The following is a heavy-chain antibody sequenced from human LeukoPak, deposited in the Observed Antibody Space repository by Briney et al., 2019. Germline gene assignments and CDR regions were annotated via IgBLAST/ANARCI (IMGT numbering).Heavy chain of an antibody. CDR1: GFTFSSNW. V-gene: IGHV3-7*01. CDR2: IKQDGSEK. CDR3: ARGSTTVTTRGIFDY. Sequence: GGSLRLSCAASGFTFSSNWMSWVRQAPGKGLEWVANIKQDGSEKYYVDSVKGRFTISRDNAKNSLYLQMNSLRAEDTAVYYCARGSTTVTTRGIFDYWGRGTLVTVSS. D-gene: IGHD4-17*01. J-gene: IGHJ4*02.